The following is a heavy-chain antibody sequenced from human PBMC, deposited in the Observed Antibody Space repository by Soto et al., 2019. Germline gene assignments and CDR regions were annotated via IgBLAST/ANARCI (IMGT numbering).Heavy chain of an antibody. V-gene: IGHV3-33*06. J-gene: IGHJ5*02. CDR1: GFTFSSYG. D-gene: IGHD2-2*01. Sequence: QVQLEESGGGVVQPWRSLRLSCAASGFTFSSYGMHWVRQAPGKGVEWVAVIWYDGSSKYYADSVKGRFTISRDNSNNTLYLQMNSLRVEDTAVYYCAKGDTSDPLHLWGQGTLVTVSS. CDR3: AKGDTSDPLHL. CDR2: IWYDGSSK.